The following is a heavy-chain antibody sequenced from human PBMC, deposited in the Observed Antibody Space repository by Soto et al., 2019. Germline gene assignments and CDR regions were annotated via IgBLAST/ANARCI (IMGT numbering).Heavy chain of an antibody. J-gene: IGHJ6*02. CDR1: GFTFSSYA. Sequence: QVQLVESGGGVVQPGRSLRLSCAASGFTFSSYAMHWVRQAPGKGLVWVAVISYDGSNKYYADSVKGRFTISRDNSKKTMYLQMNSLRAEDTAVDYCARDMRGYGGNSGSGSYLYDYYYYYGMDVWGQGTTVTVSS. CDR2: ISYDGSNK. CDR3: ARDMRGYGGNSGSGSYLYDYYYYYGMDV. D-gene: IGHD1-26*01. V-gene: IGHV3-30-3*01.